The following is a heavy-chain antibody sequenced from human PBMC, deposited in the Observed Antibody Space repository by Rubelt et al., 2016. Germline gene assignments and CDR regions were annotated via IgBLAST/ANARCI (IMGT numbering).Heavy chain of an antibody. V-gene: IGHV4-59*12. CDR3: SSLINSCYYHFGFDF. Sequence: QLQLQESGPGLVKPSETLSLTCTVSSGSISSYYWNWIRRPPGKGLEWIGYIYHSGSTNYNPSLKGRVSILGDTSQIQFSLKLRSVTAAATAVYYGSSLINSCYYHFGFDFWDQGTLVTVSS. CDR1: SGSISSYY. CDR2: IYHSGST. D-gene: IGHD3-22*01. J-gene: IGHJ4*02.